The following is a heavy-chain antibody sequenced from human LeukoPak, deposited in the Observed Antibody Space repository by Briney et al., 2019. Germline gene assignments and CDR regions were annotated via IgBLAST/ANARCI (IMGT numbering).Heavy chain of an antibody. CDR1: GGSFSGYY. Sequence: SSETLSLTCAVYGGSFSGYYWSWIRQPPGKGLEWIGEINHSGSTNYNPSLKSRVTISVDTSKNQFSLKLSSVTAADTAVYYCARGSFRSAGYQLPEKDLGPGFDYWGQGTLVTVSS. V-gene: IGHV4-34*01. CDR3: ARGSFRSAGYQLPEKDLGPGFDY. CDR2: INHSGST. J-gene: IGHJ4*02. D-gene: IGHD2-2*01.